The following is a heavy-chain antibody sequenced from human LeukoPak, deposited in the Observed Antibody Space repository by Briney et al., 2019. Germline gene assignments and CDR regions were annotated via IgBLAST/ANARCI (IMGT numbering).Heavy chain of an antibody. D-gene: IGHD3-9*01. CDR3: AREGGDYDILTGRRDYYYGMDV. Sequence: ASVKVSCKASGGTFSGYAISWVRQAPGQGLEWMGRIIPIFGIANYAQKFQGRVTITADKSTSTAYMELSSLRSEDTAVYYCAREGGDYDILTGRRDYYYGMDVWGQGTTVTVSS. J-gene: IGHJ6*02. CDR2: IIPIFGIA. CDR1: GGTFSGYA. V-gene: IGHV1-69*04.